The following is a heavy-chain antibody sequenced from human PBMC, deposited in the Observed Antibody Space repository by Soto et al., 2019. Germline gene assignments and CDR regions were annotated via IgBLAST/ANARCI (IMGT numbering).Heavy chain of an antibody. CDR2: ISYDGSHA. Sequence: QVQLVDSGGGVVQPGRSLRLSCAASGFTFTTYGMHWVRRAPGKGLGWVAVISYDGSHAYYADSVKGRFTISRDNSKNTLYLQINSLRAEDMAVYYCAKERTYSVASGFDYWGRGTLVTVSS. CDR1: GFTFTTYG. CDR3: AKERTYSVASGFDY. J-gene: IGHJ4*02. V-gene: IGHV3-30*18. D-gene: IGHD1-26*01.